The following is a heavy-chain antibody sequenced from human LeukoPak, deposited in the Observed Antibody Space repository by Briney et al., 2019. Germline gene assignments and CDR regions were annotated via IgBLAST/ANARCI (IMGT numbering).Heavy chain of an antibody. CDR1: GFTFSTCA. CDR2: ISGGGRST. J-gene: IGHJ4*02. V-gene: IGHV3-23*01. Sequence: GGSLRLSCAASGFTFSTCAMSWVRQAPGKGLEWVSTISGGGRSTDYADSVKGLFTISRDNSKNTLYLQMNSLRAEDTAVYYCARERYFDCWGQGTLVTVSS. CDR3: ARERYFDC.